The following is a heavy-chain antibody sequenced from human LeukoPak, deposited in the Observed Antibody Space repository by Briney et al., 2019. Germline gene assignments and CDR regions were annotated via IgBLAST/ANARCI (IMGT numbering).Heavy chain of an antibody. CDR1: GFIFSAYE. V-gene: IGHV3-48*03. D-gene: IGHD5-18*01. Sequence: GGSLRLSCTASGFIFSAYEMIWVRQAPGKGLECISYIGINTLYYADSVKGRFTSSRDNTKNSLYLQMNSLRDADTAIYYCARAQGGHSYGDVGDYWGQGTLVTVSS. CDR3: ARAQGGHSYGDVGDY. CDR2: IGINTL. J-gene: IGHJ4*02.